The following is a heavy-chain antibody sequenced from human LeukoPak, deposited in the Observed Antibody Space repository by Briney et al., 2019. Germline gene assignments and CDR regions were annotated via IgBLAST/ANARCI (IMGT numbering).Heavy chain of an antibody. V-gene: IGHV3-74*01. CDR2: INTDGSST. CDR1: GFTFSSYW. CDR3: ARDGDTSGYSD. J-gene: IGHJ4*02. Sequence: GGSLRLSCAASGFTFSSYWMHWVRQAPGKGLVWVSRINTDGSSTSYADSVKGRFTISRDNAKNTLYLQMNSLRAEDTAIYYCARDGDTSGYSDWGQGTLVTVSS. D-gene: IGHD3-22*01.